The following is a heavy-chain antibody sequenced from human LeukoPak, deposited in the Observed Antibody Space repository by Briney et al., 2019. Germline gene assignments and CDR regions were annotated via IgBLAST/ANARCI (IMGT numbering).Heavy chain of an antibody. V-gene: IGHV3-15*01. J-gene: IGHJ4*02. CDR1: GFTFSNAW. CDR3: TTDLKQLVGFEAY. D-gene: IGHD6-6*01. CDR2: IKSKTDGGTT. Sequence: GGSLRLSCAASGFTFSNAWMSWVRQAPGKGLEWVGRIKSKTDGGTTDYAAPVKGRFTISRDDSKNTLYLQMNSLKTEDTAVYYCTTDLKQLVGFEAYWGQGTLVTVSS.